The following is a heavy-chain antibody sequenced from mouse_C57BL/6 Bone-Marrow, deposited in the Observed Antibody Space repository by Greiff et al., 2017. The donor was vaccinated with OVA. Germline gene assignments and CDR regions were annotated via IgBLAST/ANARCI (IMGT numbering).Heavy chain of an antibody. Sequence: VQLQQSGPELVKPGASVKIPCKASGYTFTDYNMDWVKQSHGKSLEWIGDINPNNGGTIYNQKFKGKATLTVDKSSSTAYMELRSLTSEDTAVYYCARGDFGYTAGYAMDYWGQGTSVTVSS. V-gene: IGHV1-18*01. CDR1: GYTFTDYN. D-gene: IGHD2-14*01. J-gene: IGHJ4*01. CDR3: ARGDFGYTAGYAMDY. CDR2: INPNNGGT.